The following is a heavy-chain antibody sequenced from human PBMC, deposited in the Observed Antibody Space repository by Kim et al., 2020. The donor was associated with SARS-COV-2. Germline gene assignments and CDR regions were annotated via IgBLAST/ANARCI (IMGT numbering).Heavy chain of an antibody. CDR2: INAGNGNT. J-gene: IGHJ3*02. D-gene: IGHD6-19*01. CDR3: ARAGSFEQWLPSLASFDI. CDR1: GYTFTSYA. Sequence: ASVKVSCKASGYTFTSYAMHWVRQAPGQRLEWMGWINAGNGNTKYSQKFQGRVTITRDTSASTAYMELSSLRSEDTAVYYCARAGSFEQWLPSLASFDIWGQGTMVTVSS. V-gene: IGHV1-3*01.